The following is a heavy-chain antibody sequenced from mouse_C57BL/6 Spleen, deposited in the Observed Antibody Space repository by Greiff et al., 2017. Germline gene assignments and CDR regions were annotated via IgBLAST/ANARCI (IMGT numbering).Heavy chain of an antibody. D-gene: IGHD2-4*01. CDR2: IYPRDGST. CDR1: GYTFTDHT. Sequence: QVQLQQSDAELVKPGASVKISCTVSGYTFTDHTIHWMKQRPEQGLEWIGYIYPRDGSTKYTEKFKGKATLTADKSSSTAYMQLNSLTSEDSAVXFCARGGIYYDYDGYFDVWGTGTTVTVSS. J-gene: IGHJ1*03. V-gene: IGHV1-78*01. CDR3: ARGGIYYDYDGYFDV.